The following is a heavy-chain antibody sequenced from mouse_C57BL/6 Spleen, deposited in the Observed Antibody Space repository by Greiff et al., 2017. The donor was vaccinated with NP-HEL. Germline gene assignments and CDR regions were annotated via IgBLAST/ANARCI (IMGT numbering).Heavy chain of an antibody. Sequence: DVKLQESGGGLVQPGGSLKLSCAASGFTFSDYYMYWVRQTPEKRLEWVAYISNGGGSTYYPDTVKGRFTISRDNAKNTLYLQMSRLKSEDTAMYYCARQGMITTDGDWFAYWGQGTLVTVSA. CDR1: GFTFSDYY. J-gene: IGHJ3*01. V-gene: IGHV5-12*01. CDR3: ARQGMITTDGDWFAY. CDR2: ISNGGGST. D-gene: IGHD2-4*01.